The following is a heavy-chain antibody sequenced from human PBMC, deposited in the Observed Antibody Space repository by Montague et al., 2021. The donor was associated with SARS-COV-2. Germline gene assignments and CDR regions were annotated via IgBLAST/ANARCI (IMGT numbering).Heavy chain of an antibody. Sequence: SETLSLTCAVYGGSFSGYYWSWIRQPPGKGLEWIGEINHSGSTKYKSSLKSRVTISADTSKKQFSLKMSSVTAADTAVYYCAGISKYSYGIYYYGMDVWGQGTTVTVSS. CDR2: INHSGST. CDR3: AGISKYSYGIYYYGMDV. D-gene: IGHD5-18*01. J-gene: IGHJ6*02. V-gene: IGHV4-34*01. CDR1: GGSFSGYY.